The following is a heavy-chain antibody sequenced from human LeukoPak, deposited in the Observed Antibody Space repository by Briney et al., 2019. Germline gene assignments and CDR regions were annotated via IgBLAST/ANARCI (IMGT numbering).Heavy chain of an antibody. J-gene: IGHJ4*02. D-gene: IGHD3-10*01. Sequence: GGSLRLSCAASGFTFDDYAMHWVRQAPGKGLEWVSGISWNSGSIGYADSVKGRFTISRDNAKNSLCLQMNSLRAEDTALYYCAKGRYYYGSGSSQHFDYWGQGTLVTVSS. V-gene: IGHV3-9*01. CDR1: GFTFDDYA. CDR2: ISWNSGSI. CDR3: AKGRYYYGSGSSQHFDY.